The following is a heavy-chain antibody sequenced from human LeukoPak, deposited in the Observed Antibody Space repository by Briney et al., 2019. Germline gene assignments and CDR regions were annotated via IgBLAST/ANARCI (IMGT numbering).Heavy chain of an antibody. CDR3: VGGDRRED. V-gene: IGHV3-21*01. CDR1: GFTFSTRT. J-gene: IGHJ4*01. Sequence: PGGSLRLSCAASGFTFSTRTMNWVRQAPGKGLEWLSSIGGTSRDKYYADSVKGRFTISRDNADYSLYLRMNSLRAEDTAVYYCVGGDRREDWGHGTLVTVSS. CDR2: IGGTSRDK.